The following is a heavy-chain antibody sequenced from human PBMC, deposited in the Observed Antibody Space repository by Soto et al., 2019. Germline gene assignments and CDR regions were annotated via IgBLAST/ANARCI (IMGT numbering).Heavy chain of an antibody. CDR1: GYSFTDYW. D-gene: IGHD3-16*01. CDR3: ARLNSKGEKLRVVY. Sequence: PGESLKISCQASGYSFTDYWIGWVRQMPGKGLEWMGIIYPGDSDIRYSPSFQGQVTISADKSISTAYLQWSSLKASDTAMYYCARLNSKGEKLRVVYWGKGILVTVYS. CDR2: IYPGDSDI. V-gene: IGHV5-51*01. J-gene: IGHJ4*02.